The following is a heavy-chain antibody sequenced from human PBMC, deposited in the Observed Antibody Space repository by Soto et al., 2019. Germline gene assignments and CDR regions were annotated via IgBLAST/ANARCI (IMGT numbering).Heavy chain of an antibody. D-gene: IGHD6-19*01. Sequence: GGSLRLSCAASGFNFSNAWMSWVRQAPGKGLEWVGRITSKTDGGTTDYAAPVKGRFTISLDDSKNTLYLQMNSLKTEDTAVYYCTTDSSAWSTFHFDYWGQVTLVTVSS. V-gene: IGHV3-15*01. J-gene: IGHJ4*02. CDR1: GFNFSNAW. CDR2: ITSKTDGGTT. CDR3: TTDSSAWSTFHFDY.